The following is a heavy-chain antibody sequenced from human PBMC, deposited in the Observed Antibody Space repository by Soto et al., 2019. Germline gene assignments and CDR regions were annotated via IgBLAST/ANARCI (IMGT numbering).Heavy chain of an antibody. Sequence: SETLSLTCAVYGGSFSGYYWSWIRQPPGKGLEWIGEINHSGSTNYNPSLKSRVTISVDTSKNQFSLKLSSVTAADTAVYYCAKTGGYCSSTSCHDYWGQGTLVTVSS. CDR2: INHSGST. CDR1: GGSFSGYY. V-gene: IGHV4-34*01. D-gene: IGHD2-2*01. J-gene: IGHJ4*02. CDR3: AKTGGYCSSTSCHDY.